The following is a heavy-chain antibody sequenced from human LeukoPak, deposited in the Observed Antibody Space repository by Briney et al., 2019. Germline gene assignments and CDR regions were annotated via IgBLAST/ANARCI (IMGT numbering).Heavy chain of an antibody. Sequence: NPSETLSLTCGVSGGSITSTNYWTWVRQPPGKGLEWIGEVNLQGSTNYNPSLMGRVAISVDMSENHISLQLTSVTAPDTAVYYCAREGGPYRPLDYSGQGTLVTVSS. CDR2: VNLQGST. V-gene: IGHV4-4*02. CDR3: AREGGPYRPLDY. CDR1: GGSITSTNY. J-gene: IGHJ4*02.